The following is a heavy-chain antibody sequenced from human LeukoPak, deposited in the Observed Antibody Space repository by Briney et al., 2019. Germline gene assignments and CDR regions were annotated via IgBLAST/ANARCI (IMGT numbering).Heavy chain of an antibody. CDR2: IYPGDSDT. Sequence: GESLKISGKGSGYSFTSYWIGWVRQMPGKGLEWMGIIYPGDSDTRYSPSFQGQVTISADKSISTAYLQWSSLKASDTAMYYCARQYYDSSGYYDYWGQGTLVTVSS. D-gene: IGHD3-22*01. CDR1: GYSFTSYW. V-gene: IGHV5-51*01. J-gene: IGHJ4*02. CDR3: ARQYYDSSGYYDY.